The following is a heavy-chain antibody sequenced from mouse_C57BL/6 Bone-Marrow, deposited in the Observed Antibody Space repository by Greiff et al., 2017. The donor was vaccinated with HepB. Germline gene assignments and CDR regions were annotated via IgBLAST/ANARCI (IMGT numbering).Heavy chain of an antibody. CDR1: GYTFTSYW. CDR3: AREDDYDGPFDY. Sequence: QVQLKQPGAELVKPGASVKLSCKASGYTFTSYWMHWVKQRPGRGLEWIGRIDPNSGGTKYNEKFKSKATLTVDKASSTAYMQLSSLTSEDSAVYYCAREDDYDGPFDYGGQGTTLTVSS. J-gene: IGHJ2*01. V-gene: IGHV1-72*01. CDR2: IDPNSGGT. D-gene: IGHD2-4*01.